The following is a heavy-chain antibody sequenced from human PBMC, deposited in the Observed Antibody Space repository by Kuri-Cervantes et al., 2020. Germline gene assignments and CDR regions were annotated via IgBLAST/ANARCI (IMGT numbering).Heavy chain of an antibody. CDR3: ARVTHREGVPAEDY. D-gene: IGHD2-2*01. CDR1: GYTFTSYG. Sequence: ASVKVSCKASGYTFTSYGISWVRQAPGQGLEWMGWISAYNGNTNYAQKLQGRVTMTTDTSTSTAYMELRSLRSDDTAVYYCARVTHREGVPAEDYWGQGTLVTVSS. J-gene: IGHJ4*02. V-gene: IGHV1-18*01. CDR2: ISAYNGNT.